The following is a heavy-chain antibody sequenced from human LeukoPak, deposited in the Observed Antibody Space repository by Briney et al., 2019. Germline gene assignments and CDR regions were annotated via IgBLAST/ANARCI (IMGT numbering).Heavy chain of an antibody. CDR3: AREESILWFGEAGSNNMAPFDY. V-gene: IGHV4-38-2*02. Sequence: SETLSLTCTVSGYSISSGYYWGWIRQPPGKGLEWIGSIYHSGSTYYNPSLKSRVTISVDTSKNQFSLKLSSVTAADTAVYYCAREESILWFGEAGSNNMAPFDYWGQGTLVTVSS. CDR2: IYHSGST. D-gene: IGHD3-10*01. J-gene: IGHJ4*02. CDR1: GYSISSGYY.